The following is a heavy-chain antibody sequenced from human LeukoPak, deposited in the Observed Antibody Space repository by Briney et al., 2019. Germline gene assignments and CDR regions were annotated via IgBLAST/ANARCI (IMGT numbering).Heavy chain of an antibody. V-gene: IGHV1-24*01. CDR3: ATPPGSDFWSGYYIFQH. D-gene: IGHD3-3*01. CDR2: FDPEDGET. CDR1: GYTLTELS. Sequence: ASVKVSCKVSGYTLTELSMHWVRQAPGKGLEWMGGFDPEDGETIYAQKFQGRVTMTEDTSTDTAYMELSSLRSEDTAVYYCATPPGSDFWSGYYIFQHWGQGTLVTVSS. J-gene: IGHJ1*01.